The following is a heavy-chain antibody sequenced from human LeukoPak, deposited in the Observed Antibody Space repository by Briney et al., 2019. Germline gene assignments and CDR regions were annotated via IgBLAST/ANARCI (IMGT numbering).Heavy chain of an antibody. CDR2: IYYSGST. V-gene: IGHV4-59*01. CDR1: GGSISSYY. Sequence: SETLSLTCTVSGGSISSYYWSWIRQPPGKGLEWIGYIYYSGSTNYNPSLKSRVTISVDTSKNQFSLKLSSVTAADTAVYYCARVSWVLRSFDYWGQGTLVTVSS. D-gene: IGHD3-16*01. J-gene: IGHJ4*02. CDR3: ARVSWVLRSFDY.